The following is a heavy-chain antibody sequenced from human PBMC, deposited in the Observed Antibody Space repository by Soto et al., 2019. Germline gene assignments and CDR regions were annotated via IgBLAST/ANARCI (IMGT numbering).Heavy chain of an antibody. CDR2: ISYSGST. V-gene: IGHV4-59*01. CDR3: ARVLSGSSLFDY. CDR1: GGSIISDY. Sequence: SETLSLTCSVSGGSIISDYWSWIRQPPGKGLEWIGYISYSGSTNYNPSLKSLVTISVDTSKNQFSLKLFSVTAADTAVYYCARVLSGSSLFDYWGQGTLVTVSS. D-gene: IGHD1-26*01. J-gene: IGHJ4*02.